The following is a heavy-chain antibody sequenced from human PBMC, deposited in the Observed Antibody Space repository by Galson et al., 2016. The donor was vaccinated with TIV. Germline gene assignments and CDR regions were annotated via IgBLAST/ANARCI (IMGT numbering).Heavy chain of an antibody. D-gene: IGHD2-15*01. V-gene: IGHV1-46*01. J-gene: IGHJ4*02. Sequence: SVKVSCKASGYTFINYYMHWVRQAPGQGLEWVGVIDPSGGGTTYAQKFQGRVTMTRDTSTNTVYMELSSLTSDDTAVFYCAVWPNTYSFALWGQGTLITVSS. CDR2: IDPSGGGT. CDR1: GYTFINYY. CDR3: AVWPNTYSFAL.